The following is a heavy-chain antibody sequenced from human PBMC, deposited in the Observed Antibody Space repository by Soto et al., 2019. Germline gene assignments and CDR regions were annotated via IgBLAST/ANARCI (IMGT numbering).Heavy chain of an antibody. CDR2: ISGHNGGP. CDR1: GYPVINYG. CDR3: AKDGGHGARMKMCGMVV. Sequence: QPQLVQSGVEVKKPGASVRVTCKASGYPVINYGMNWVRQAPGQGLEWMGWISGHNGGPNYGPQFRDRITMANDTSSKPAYLELRSLRTDASAGYYGAKDGGHGARMKMCGMVVWGQGTTVTVSS. V-gene: IGHV1-18*01. D-gene: IGHD2-15*01. J-gene: IGHJ6*02.